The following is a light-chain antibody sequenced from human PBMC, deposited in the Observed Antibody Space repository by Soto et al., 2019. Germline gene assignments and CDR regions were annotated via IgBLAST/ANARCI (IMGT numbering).Light chain of an antibody. Sequence: DIVMTQSPDSLAVSLGERATINCKSSQSVLYSSNNKNYLAWYQQKPGQPPKLLIYWASTRESGVPDRFSGSESGTDFTLTISSLQAEDVAVYYCQQYYSTPRWTFGQGTKVEIK. CDR3: QQYYSTPRWT. V-gene: IGKV4-1*01. CDR1: QSVLYSSNNKNY. CDR2: WAS. J-gene: IGKJ1*01.